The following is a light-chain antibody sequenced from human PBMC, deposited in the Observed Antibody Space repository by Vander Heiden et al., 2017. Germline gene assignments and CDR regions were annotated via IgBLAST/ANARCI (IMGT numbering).Light chain of an antibody. CDR3: QVWESSSDHVV. CDR2: DDS. Sequence: SYVLTHPPSVSAAPGQTARITCRGDNIGRNSVHWYQQKQARAPVVVVFDDSARPSGFPERFSGSSSGTTATVTISRVEAGDEADDDCQVWESSSDHVVFGGGTKLTVL. CDR1: NIGRNS. J-gene: IGLJ2*01. V-gene: IGLV3-21*02.